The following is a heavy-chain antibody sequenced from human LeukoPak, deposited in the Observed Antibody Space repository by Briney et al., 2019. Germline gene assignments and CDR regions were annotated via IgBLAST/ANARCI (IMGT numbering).Heavy chain of an antibody. CDR2: IIPIFGTA. CDR1: GGTFSSYA. CDR3: ARGVGGIVATIKRYGEPYYFDY. Sequence: ASVKVSCKASGGTFSSYAISWVRQAPGQGLEWMGRIIPIFGTANYAQKFQGRVTITTDESTSTAYMELSSLRSEDTAVYYCARGVGGIVATIKRYGEPYYFDYWGQGTLVTLSS. J-gene: IGHJ4*02. V-gene: IGHV1-69*05. D-gene: IGHD5-12*01.